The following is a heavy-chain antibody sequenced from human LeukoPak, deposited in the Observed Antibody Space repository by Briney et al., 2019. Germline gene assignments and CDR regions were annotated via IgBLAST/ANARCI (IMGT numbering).Heavy chain of an antibody. CDR2: INPDSGDT. Sequence: GASVKVSCTASGYTFTGFYMHWVRQAPGQGLEWVGWINPDSGDTNSAQTFQGRVTLTWDTSITTAYMELTRLIFDDTAVYFCATLIIDGVTDLDYWGQGTLVTVSS. CDR3: ATLIIDGVTDLDY. D-gene: IGHD2-21*02. J-gene: IGHJ4*02. CDR1: GYTFTGFY. V-gene: IGHV1-2*02.